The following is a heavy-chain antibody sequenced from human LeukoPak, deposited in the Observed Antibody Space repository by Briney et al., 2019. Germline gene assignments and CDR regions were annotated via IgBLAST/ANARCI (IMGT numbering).Heavy chain of an antibody. V-gene: IGHV1-2*02. CDR1: GYTFTGYY. D-gene: IGHD6-19*01. CDR3: ARVLSYSSGWYDY. CDR2: INPNSGGT. J-gene: IGHJ4*02. Sequence: ASVKVSCKASGYTFTGYYMHCVRQAPGQGLEWMGWINPNSGGTNYAQKFQGRVPMTRDTSISTAYMELSRLRSDDTAVYYCARVLSYSSGWYDYWGQGTLVTVSS.